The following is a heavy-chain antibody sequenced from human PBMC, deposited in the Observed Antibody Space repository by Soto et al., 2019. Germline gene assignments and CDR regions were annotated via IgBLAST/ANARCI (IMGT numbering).Heavy chain of an antibody. D-gene: IGHD2-2*01. V-gene: IGHV1-3*01. Sequence: ASVKLSCKASGYTFSSYASSWVRQAPGQGLEWMGGINASNGNTNYSQKFQGRVTITRDTSASTAYMELSSLRSEDTAVYYCALGYCSSTSCYHSRYYYYGMDVWGQGTTVTVSS. CDR2: INASNGNT. CDR3: ALGYCSSTSCYHSRYYYYGMDV. CDR1: GYTFSSYA. J-gene: IGHJ6*02.